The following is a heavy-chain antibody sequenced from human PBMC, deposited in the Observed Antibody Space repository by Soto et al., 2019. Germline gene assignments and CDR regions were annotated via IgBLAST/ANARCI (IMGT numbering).Heavy chain of an antibody. Sequence: QVHLLQSGAEMKKPGASVRVSCRASGYIFSSFGISWVRQAPGQGLEWVGWISGYNGATNYAQILQGRVTLTTDTSTQTAYMELRSLRSDDTAVYYCARRTRYNASGYYHYTLDVWGQGTSVTVSS. J-gene: IGHJ6*02. CDR1: GYIFSSFG. CDR2: ISGYNGAT. D-gene: IGHD1-1*01. CDR3: ARRTRYNASGYYHYTLDV. V-gene: IGHV1-18*01.